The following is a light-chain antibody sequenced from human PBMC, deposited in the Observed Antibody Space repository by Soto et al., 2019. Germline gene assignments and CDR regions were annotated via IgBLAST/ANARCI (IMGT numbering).Light chain of an antibody. V-gene: IGLV2-14*01. CDR1: SSDVGGYKY. CDR2: EVT. Sequence: QSALTQPASVSGSPGQSITISCTGTSSDVGGYKYVSWYQQHPGKAPKLMIYEVTNRPSGVSNRFSGSKSGNTASLTISGLQAEDEADYYCSSYTSSTKVFGGGTNLTVL. J-gene: IGLJ2*01. CDR3: SSYTSSTKV.